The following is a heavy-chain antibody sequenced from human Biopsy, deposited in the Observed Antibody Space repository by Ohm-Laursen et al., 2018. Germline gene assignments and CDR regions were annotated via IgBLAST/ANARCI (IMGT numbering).Heavy chain of an antibody. CDR2: IHYTGSPI. D-gene: IGHD3-22*01. V-gene: IGHV3-48*03. J-gene: IGHJ3*02. CDR3: ARDRLLYQYDSSGSDI. Sequence: SLRLSCAASGFTFTSYEMNWVRQASGKGLEWVANIHYTGSPIYYADSVRGRFTISRDNGEYSLFLQMNSLRVDDTAVYYCARDRLLYQYDSSGSDIWGQGTVVTVSS. CDR1: GFTFTSYE.